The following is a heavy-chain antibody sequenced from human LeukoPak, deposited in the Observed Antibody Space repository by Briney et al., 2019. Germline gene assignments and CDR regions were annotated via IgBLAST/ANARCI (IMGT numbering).Heavy chain of an antibody. CDR3: ARDYHGSGSLTTFDS. CDR2: INSSGGSA. D-gene: IGHD3-10*01. J-gene: IGHJ4*02. CDR1: AYTFTSFF. Sequence: ASVMVSCKASAYTFTSFFMHWLRRAPGQGLEWMGIINSSGGSATSAQRLQGRLTVTRDTSTSRVYMKLSSLTSEDTAVYYCARDYHGSGSLTTFDSWGQGTLVTVSS. V-gene: IGHV1-46*01.